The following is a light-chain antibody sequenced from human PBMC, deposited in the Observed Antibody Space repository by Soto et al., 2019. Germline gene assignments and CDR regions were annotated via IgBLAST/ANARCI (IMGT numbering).Light chain of an antibody. CDR2: GVS. CDR1: QSVTNNQ. J-gene: IGKJ5*01. CDR3: QQRSNWPPIT. Sequence: IVWTRGAGTRALSPGERATLACRASQSVTNNQFAWFRQKPGQAPRLLIWGVSNRATGIPDRFSGSGSGTDFTLTISRLEPEDLAVHYCQQRSNWPPITFGHGTRLEIK. V-gene: IGKV3D-20*02.